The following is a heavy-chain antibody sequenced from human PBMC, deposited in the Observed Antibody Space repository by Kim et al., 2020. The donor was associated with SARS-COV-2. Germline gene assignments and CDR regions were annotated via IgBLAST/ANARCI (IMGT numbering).Heavy chain of an antibody. Sequence: ASVKVSCKASGYTFTSYYMHWVRQAPGQGLEWMGIINPSGGSTSYAQKFQGRVTMTRDTSTSTVYMELSSLRSEDTAVYYCARERPDDRDLYYFDYWGQGTLVTVSS. CDR2: INPSGGST. CDR3: ARERPDDRDLYYFDY. CDR1: GYTFTSYY. D-gene: IGHD3-22*01. J-gene: IGHJ4*02. V-gene: IGHV1-46*01.